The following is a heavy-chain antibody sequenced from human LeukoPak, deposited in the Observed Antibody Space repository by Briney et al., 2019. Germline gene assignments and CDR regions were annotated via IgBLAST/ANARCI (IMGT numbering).Heavy chain of an antibody. V-gene: IGHV4-34*01. Sequence: PSETLSLTCAVYGGSFSGYYWRWIRQPPGKGLEWIGEINHSGSTNYNPSLKSRVTISVDTSKNQFSLKLSSVTAADTAVYYCARGMRKQRYYNYMDVWGKGTTVTVSS. CDR2: INHSGST. D-gene: IGHD6-25*01. CDR1: GGSFSGYY. CDR3: ARGMRKQRYYNYMDV. J-gene: IGHJ6*03.